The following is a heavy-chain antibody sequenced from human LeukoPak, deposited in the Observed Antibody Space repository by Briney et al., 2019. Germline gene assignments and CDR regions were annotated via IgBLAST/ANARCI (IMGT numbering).Heavy chain of an antibody. CDR2: IWYDGSNK. V-gene: IGHV3-33*01. D-gene: IGHD3-3*01. CDR3: ARDRATYDFWSCYRYYYYMDV. J-gene: IGHJ6*03. CDR1: GFTFSSYG. Sequence: GGSLRLSCAASGFTFSSYGMHWVRQAPGKGLEWVTVIWYDGSNKYYADSVKGRFTISRDNSKNTLYLQMNSLRAEDTAVYYCARDRATYDFWSCYRYYYYMDVWGKGTTVTVSS.